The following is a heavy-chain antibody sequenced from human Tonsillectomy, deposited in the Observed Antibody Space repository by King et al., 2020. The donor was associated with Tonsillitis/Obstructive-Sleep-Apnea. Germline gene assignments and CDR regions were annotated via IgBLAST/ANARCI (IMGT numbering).Heavy chain of an antibody. CDR3: ARGSGYCSGGSCYHYFDC. CDR2: VIPIFGTA. CDR1: GGTFSSYA. V-gene: IGHV1-69*12. Sequence: QLVQSGAEVKKPGSSVKVSCKASGGTFSSYAISWVRQAPGQGLEWMGGVIPIFGTANYAQKVQGRVTITADESTSTAYMELSSLRSEDTAVYYCARGSGYCSGGSCYHYFDCWGQGTLVTVSS. J-gene: IGHJ4*02. D-gene: IGHD2-15*01.